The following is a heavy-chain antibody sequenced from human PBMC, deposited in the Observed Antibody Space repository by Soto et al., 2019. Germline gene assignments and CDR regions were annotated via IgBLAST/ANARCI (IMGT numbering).Heavy chain of an antibody. CDR2: IYPDDSDT. J-gene: IGHJ3*02. CDR3: ASLGAVLTGYDSSDM. V-gene: IGHV5-51*01. Sequence: GESLKISCKGSGYDFTKNWIGWVRQMSGEGLEWMGIIYPDDSDTRYSPSFEGQVTMSADKSISTVYLQWNSLKASDTATYYCASLGAVLTGYDSSDMWGQGTMFTVSS. CDR1: GYDFTKNW. D-gene: IGHD3-9*01.